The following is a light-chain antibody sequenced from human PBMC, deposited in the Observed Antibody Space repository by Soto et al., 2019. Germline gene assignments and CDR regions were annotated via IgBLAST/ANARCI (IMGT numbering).Light chain of an antibody. CDR1: KSINNY. Sequence: TQITQSPASLSASLDDRVIITFRASKSINNYLGSYQQKSGKTTDRLIFCTSTLASGVPSSFSGSGSGTNFTLSISGLQQEDFATSFCHQTFSSPLPFGGGTKVDIK. V-gene: IGKV1-39*01. CDR2: CTS. J-gene: IGKJ4*01. CDR3: HQTFSSPLP.